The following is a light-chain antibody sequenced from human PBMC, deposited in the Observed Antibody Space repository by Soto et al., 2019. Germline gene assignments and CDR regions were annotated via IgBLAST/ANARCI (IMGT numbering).Light chain of an antibody. CDR1: QSVSSY. CDR3: QQYVTTPRT. V-gene: IGKV3-11*01. Sequence: EIVLTQSPATLSLSPGERATLSCRASQSVSSYLVWYQQKRGQAPRLLIYDASNRATGIPARFRGSGSGTDFTLTISSLEPEDFAVYYCQQYVTTPRTFGQGTKVE. J-gene: IGKJ1*01. CDR2: DAS.